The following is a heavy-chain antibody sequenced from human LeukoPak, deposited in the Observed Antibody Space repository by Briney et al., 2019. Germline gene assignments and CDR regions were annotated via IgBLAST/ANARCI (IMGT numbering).Heavy chain of an antibody. CDR2: ISAYYGDT. D-gene: IGHD3-3*01. J-gene: IGHJ6*02. V-gene: IGHV1-18*01. CDR1: GYIFGHNG. CDR3: ARGSPFWSGYYLSGYGMDV. Sequence: GASVKVSCKPSGYIFGHNGISWVRQAPGQGPEWMGWISAYYGDTKYAQKFQGRVTMTRDTSTSTVYMELQSLRSDDTAVYYCARGSPFWSGYYLSGYGMDVWGQGTTVTVSS.